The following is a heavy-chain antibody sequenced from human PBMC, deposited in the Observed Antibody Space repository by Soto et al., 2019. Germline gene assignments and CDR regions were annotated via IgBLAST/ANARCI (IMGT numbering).Heavy chain of an antibody. CDR1: GLTFSNYA. J-gene: IGHJ4*02. CDR3: AKAYFVWSSEQPYYFVY. V-gene: IGHV3-23*01. D-gene: IGHD3-16*01. Sequence: EVQMLDSGGGLVQPGGSLRLSCAASGLTFSNYAMTWVRQGPGKGLEWVSGISGSGGRSYYADSVKGRFTISRDNSKSALYLQMNSLRAEDTAVYYCAKAYFVWSSEQPYYFVYWGQGTLVTVSS. CDR2: ISGSGGRS.